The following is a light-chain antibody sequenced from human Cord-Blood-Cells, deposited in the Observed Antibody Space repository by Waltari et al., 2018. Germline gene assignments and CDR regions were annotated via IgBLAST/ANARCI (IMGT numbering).Light chain of an antibody. CDR2: GAS. Sequence: EIVMTQSPAPLSVSRGETATLSSRASHSVSSNLSWYQQKPGQAPRLLIYGASTRATGIPARFSGSGSGTEFTLTISSLQSEDFAVYYCQQYHNWPRTFGQGTKVEIK. J-gene: IGKJ1*01. V-gene: IGKV3-15*01. CDR1: HSVSSN. CDR3: QQYHNWPRT.